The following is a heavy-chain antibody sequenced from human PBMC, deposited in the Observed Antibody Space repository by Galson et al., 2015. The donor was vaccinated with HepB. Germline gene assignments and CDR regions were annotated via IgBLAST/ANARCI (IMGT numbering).Heavy chain of an antibody. J-gene: IGHJ4*02. CDR2: MNWNGGST. D-gene: IGHD4-17*01. CDR3: ARVATVTEYYFDY. Sequence: SLRLSCAASGFTFDDYGMSWVRQAPGKGLEWVSGMNWNGGSTGYADSVKGRFTISRDNAKNSLYLQMNGLRAEDTALYYCARVATVTEYYFDYWGKGTLVTVSS. V-gene: IGHV3-20*04. CDR1: GFTFDDYG.